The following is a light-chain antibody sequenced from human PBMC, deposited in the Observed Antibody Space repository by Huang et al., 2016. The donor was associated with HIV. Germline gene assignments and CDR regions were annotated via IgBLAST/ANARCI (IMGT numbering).Light chain of an antibody. Sequence: DIQMTQFPSFLSASVGDRITITCRASQVIGNYLAWYQQQPGTSPKLLIFAASTLQAGVPSRFSGSGSGANFILAISSLQPEDVATYYCQTYNGVPPTFGGGTKVEI. CDR2: AAS. CDR3: QTYNGVPPT. J-gene: IGKJ4*01. CDR1: QVIGNY. V-gene: IGKV1-27*01.